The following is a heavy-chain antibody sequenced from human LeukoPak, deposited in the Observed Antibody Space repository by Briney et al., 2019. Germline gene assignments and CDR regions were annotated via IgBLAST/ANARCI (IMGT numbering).Heavy chain of an antibody. CDR1: GFTFSSYA. D-gene: IGHD6-19*01. CDR2: ISYDGSNK. J-gene: IGHJ3*02. Sequence: GGSLRLSCAASGFTFSSYAMHWVRQAPGKGLEWVAVISYDGSNKYYADSVRGRFTISRDNSKNTLYLQMNSLRAEDTAVYYCARGIIAVAGNGYAFDIWGQGTMVTVSS. V-gene: IGHV3-30-3*01. CDR3: ARGIIAVAGNGYAFDI.